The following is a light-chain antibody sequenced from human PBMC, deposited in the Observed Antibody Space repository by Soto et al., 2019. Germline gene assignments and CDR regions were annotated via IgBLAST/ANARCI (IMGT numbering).Light chain of an antibody. J-gene: IGKJ1*01. V-gene: IGKV1-5*01. Sequence: DIPMTQSPSTLSASAGDTVTITCRASQSISPWLAWYQQKPGRAPRLLIFDASSLKSGVPSRFSGSGSGTEFTLTISSLQPDDFATSYCQQYESYSWTFGQGTKVEIK. CDR1: QSISPW. CDR3: QQYESYSWT. CDR2: DAS.